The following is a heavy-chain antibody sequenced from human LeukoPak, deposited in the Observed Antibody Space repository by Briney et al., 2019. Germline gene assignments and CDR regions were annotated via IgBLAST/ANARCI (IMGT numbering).Heavy chain of an antibody. CDR2: ISISGDIA. J-gene: IGHJ3*02. CDR1: GFTFNTYK. CDR3: VREGVPYAFDI. D-gene: IGHD3-16*01. V-gene: IGHV3-64*02. Sequence: GGSLRLSCAASGFTFNTYKMHWVRQAPGKGLEYVSFISISGDIAHYADSVRGRFTISRDNSKNTLYLQMGSLRAEDLAVYFCVREGVPYAFDIWGPGTLVTVSS.